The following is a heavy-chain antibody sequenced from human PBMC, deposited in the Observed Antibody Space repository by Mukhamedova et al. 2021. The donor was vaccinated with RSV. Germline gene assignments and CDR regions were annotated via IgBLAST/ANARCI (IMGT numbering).Heavy chain of an antibody. D-gene: IGHD2-15*01. Sequence: GTERNYVDSVKGRFTISRDNAKNSLYLQMNSLRVEDTAVYDCATLGGILGYCSGGTCYKSDFWGQGTLVTVSS. CDR3: ATLGGILGYCSGGTCYKSDF. V-gene: IGHV3-7*01. J-gene: IGHJ4*02. CDR2: GTER.